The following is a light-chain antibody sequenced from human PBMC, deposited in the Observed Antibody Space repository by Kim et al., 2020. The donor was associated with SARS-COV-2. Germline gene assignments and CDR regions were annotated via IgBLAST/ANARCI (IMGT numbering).Light chain of an antibody. Sequence: TVTIACTGSRGEVGGYGLVTGSQQFPGEAPNLIIYDVYDRPPAGPDRFAGSKSGNPASLTISGLQTGDEADYYCCSYAGSFSWVFGGGTQLTVL. J-gene: IGLJ3*02. CDR1: RGEVGGYGL. CDR3: CSYAGSFSWV. V-gene: IGLV2-11*02. CDR2: DVY.